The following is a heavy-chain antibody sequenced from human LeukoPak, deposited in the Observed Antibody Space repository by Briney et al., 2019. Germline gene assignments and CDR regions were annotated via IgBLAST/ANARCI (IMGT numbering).Heavy chain of an antibody. CDR1: GGSISSYY. CDR2: IYTSGST. D-gene: IGHD3-3*01. V-gene: IGHV4-4*09. J-gene: IGHJ4*02. CDR3: AGGITIFGVPTMDY. Sequence: SETLSLTCTVSGGSISSYYWSWIRQPPGKGLEWIGYIYTSGSTNYNPSLKSRVTISVDTSKNQFSLKLSSVTAADTAVYYCAGGITIFGVPTMDYWGQGTLVTVSS.